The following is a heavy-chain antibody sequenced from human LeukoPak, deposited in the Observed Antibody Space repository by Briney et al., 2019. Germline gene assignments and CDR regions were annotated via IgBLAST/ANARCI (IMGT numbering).Heavy chain of an antibody. V-gene: IGHV3-30*02. Sequence: PGGSLRLSCATSGFTFSTYDMHWVRQAPGKGLEWVAHIRYDGLTKRYADSVRGRVTVSRDNSKNTLYLQMNSLRAEDTAVYYCAKDRETFSSYGYFDYWGQGTLVPVSS. CDR3: AKDRETFSSYGYFDY. J-gene: IGHJ4*02. D-gene: IGHD2-21*01. CDR1: GFTFSTYD. CDR2: IRYDGLTK.